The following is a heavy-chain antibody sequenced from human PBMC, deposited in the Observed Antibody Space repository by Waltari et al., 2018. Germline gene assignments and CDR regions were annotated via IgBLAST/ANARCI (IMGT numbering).Heavy chain of an antibody. CDR2: IKQGGGEK. D-gene: IGHD2-21*01. J-gene: IGHJ1*01. Sequence: VRRVESGGVLVHPGWSVRLFCAASGLTLSSYCLSRVCPAPGKGLEWVANIKQGGGEKYYVDSVKGRFTISRDNAKNSLYLQMNSLRAEDTAVYYCARAPRIQADVYVEHWGQGTLVTVSS. CDR3: ARAPRIQADVYVEH. CDR1: GLTLSSYC. V-gene: IGHV3-7*01.